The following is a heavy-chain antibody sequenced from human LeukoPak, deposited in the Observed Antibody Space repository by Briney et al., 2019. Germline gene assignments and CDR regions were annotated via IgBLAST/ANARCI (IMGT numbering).Heavy chain of an antibody. CDR1: GFTFSSHS. V-gene: IGHV3-21*01. Sequence: GGSLRLSCAASGFTFSSHSMNWVRQAPGKGLEWVSSISSSSSYIYYADSVKGRFTISRDNAKNSLYLQMNSLRAEDTAVYYCARAVAYCSSTSCGTRYFDYWGQGTLVTVSS. CDR3: ARAVAYCSSTSCGTRYFDY. J-gene: IGHJ4*02. D-gene: IGHD2-2*01. CDR2: ISSSSSYI.